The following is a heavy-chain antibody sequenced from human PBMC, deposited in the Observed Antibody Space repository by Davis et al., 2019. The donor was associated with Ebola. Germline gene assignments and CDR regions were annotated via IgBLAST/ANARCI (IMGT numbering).Heavy chain of an antibody. V-gene: IGHV5-10-1*01. CDR3: ARLPSILLFQGRVYFDY. J-gene: IGHJ4*02. CDR1: GYSFTSYW. Sequence: KVSCKGSGYSFTSYWISWVRQMPGKGLEWMGRIDPSDSYTNYSPSFQGHVTISADNSISTAYLQWSSLKASDTAMYYCARLPSILLFQGRVYFDYWGQGTLVTVSS. D-gene: IGHD2-15*01. CDR2: IDPSDSYT.